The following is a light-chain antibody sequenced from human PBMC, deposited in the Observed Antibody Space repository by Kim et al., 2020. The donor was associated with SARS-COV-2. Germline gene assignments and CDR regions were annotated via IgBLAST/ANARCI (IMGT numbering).Light chain of an antibody. Sequence: VSPGERATPSCRASQSVSSNLAWYQQKPGQAPRLLIYGASTRATGIPARFSGSGSGTEFTLTISSLQSEDFAVYYCQQYNNWPWTFGLGTKVDIK. V-gene: IGKV3-15*01. CDR3: QQYNNWPWT. CDR1: QSVSSN. J-gene: IGKJ1*01. CDR2: GAS.